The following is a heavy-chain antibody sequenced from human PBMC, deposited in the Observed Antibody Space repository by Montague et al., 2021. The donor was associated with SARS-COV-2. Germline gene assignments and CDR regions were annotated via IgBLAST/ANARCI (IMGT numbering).Heavy chain of an antibody. Sequence: STTFADSFNGRFTTSRDNAKATLYLQMNSLRVEDTAVYYCARSLASAAPGAFDIWGQGTMVTVSS. CDR3: ARSLASAAPGAFDI. V-gene: IGHV3-74*01. D-gene: IGHD6-13*01. J-gene: IGHJ3*02. CDR2: ST.